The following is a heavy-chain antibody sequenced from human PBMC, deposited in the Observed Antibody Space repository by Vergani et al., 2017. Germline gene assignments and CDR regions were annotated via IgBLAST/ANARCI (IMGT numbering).Heavy chain of an antibody. V-gene: IGHV3-11*06. CDR1: GFTFSDYY. D-gene: IGHD4-17*01. CDR2: ISSSSSYT. CDR3: ARGLRSISPTVAFDI. J-gene: IGHJ3*02. Sequence: VQLVESGGGLVQPGRSLRLSCTASGFTFSDYYMSWIRQAPGKGLEWVSYISSSSSYTNYADSVKGRFTISRDNAKNSLYLQMNSLRAEDTAVYYCARGLRSISPTVAFDIWGQGTMVTVSS.